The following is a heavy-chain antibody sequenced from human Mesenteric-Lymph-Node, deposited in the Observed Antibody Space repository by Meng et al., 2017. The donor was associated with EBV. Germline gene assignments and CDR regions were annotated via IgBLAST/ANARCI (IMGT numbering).Heavy chain of an antibody. CDR2: IIPMFGTA. CDR1: GGSFSPYT. D-gene: IGHD5-18*01. V-gene: IGHV1-69*01. CDR3: ARVWGGYSFGLSDY. Sequence: LVQFGAGVRKPGSSVKVSCKASGGSFSPYTITWVRQAPGQGLEWMGRIIPMFGTAKYAQNFQGRVTITADESTNTAYMELSSLRSDDTAVYYCARVWGGYSFGLSDYWGQGTLVTVSS. J-gene: IGHJ4*02.